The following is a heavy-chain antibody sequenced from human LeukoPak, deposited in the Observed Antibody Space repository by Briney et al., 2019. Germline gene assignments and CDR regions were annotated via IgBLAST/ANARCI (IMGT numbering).Heavy chain of an antibody. CDR3: ARGIGHYDFYCDP. CDR2: VSYDGINK. CDR1: GFTLSVHG. Sequence: GGSLRLSCAASGFTLSVHGMHWVRQAPGKGLEYVAGVSYDGINKYYADSVKGRFTISRDISKNTLNLQMNSLRAEDTAVYYCARGIGHYDFYCDPWGQETLVTVSS. D-gene: IGHD3-3*01. J-gene: IGHJ5*02. V-gene: IGHV3-33*01.